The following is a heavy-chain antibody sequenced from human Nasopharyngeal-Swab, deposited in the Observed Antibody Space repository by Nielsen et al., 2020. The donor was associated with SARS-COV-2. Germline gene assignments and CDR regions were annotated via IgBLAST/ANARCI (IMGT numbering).Heavy chain of an antibody. CDR1: GYTFTSYY. J-gene: IGHJ6*04. V-gene: IGHV1-46*01. D-gene: IGHD3-10*01. Sequence: ASVKVSCKASGYTFTSYYMHWVRQAPGQGLEWMGIINPSGGSTSYAQKFQGRVTMTRDTSTSTVYMELSSLRSEDTAVYYCAREGEPGGFFYYGMDVWGKGTTITVSS. CDR2: INPSGGST. CDR3: AREGEPGGFFYYGMDV.